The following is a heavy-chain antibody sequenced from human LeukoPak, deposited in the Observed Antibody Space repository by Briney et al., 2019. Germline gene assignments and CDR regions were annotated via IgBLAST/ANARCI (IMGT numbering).Heavy chain of an antibody. CDR2: ISYDGSNK. V-gene: IGHV3-30*04. D-gene: IGHD2-21*02. Sequence: GGSLRLSCAASGFTFSSYAMHWVRQAPGKGLEWVAVISYDGSNKYYADSVKGRFTISRDNSKNTLYLQMNSLRAGDTAVYYCARDLEVVVTAILDYWGQGTLVTVSS. CDR3: ARDLEVVVTAILDY. CDR1: GFTFSSYA. J-gene: IGHJ4*02.